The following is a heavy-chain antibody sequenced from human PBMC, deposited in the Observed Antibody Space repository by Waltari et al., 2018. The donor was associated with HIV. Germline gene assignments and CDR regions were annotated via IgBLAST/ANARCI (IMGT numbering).Heavy chain of an antibody. CDR3: ARGGASRPDY. D-gene: IGHD6-6*01. V-gene: IGHV3-48*02. CDR2: ISSSSDKI. CDR1: GFVFRGYG. Sequence: EVQLVESGGGLVQPGGSLRLSCAASGFVFRGYGMNWVRQSPGKGLEWVSYISSSSDKINYADSVRGRFTISRDNAKNSLFLHMSSLRDEDMAVYYCARGGASRPDYWGRGTLVIVSS. J-gene: IGHJ4*02.